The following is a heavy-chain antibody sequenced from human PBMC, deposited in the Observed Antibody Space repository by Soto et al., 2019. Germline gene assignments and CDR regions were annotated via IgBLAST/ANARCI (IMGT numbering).Heavy chain of an antibody. CDR1: GFAFSSYW. J-gene: IGHJ6*02. CDR2: IKQDGSEK. V-gene: IGHV3-7*03. CDR3: ARDQSITTFGVAQTPNSYGMDV. Sequence: GGSLRLSCAASGFAFSSYWMSWVRQAPGKGLEWVANIKQDGSEKYYVDSVKGRFTISRDNAKNSLYLQMNSLRAEDTAVYYCARDQSITTFGVAQTPNSYGMDVWGQGTTVTVSS. D-gene: IGHD3-3*01.